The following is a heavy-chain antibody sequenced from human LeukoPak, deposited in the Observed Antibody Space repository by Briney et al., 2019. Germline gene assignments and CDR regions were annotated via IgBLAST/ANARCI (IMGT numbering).Heavy chain of an antibody. CDR2: IWYDGSKE. CDR1: GFTFRTYG. J-gene: IGHJ3*01. CDR3: ARDIQVGTFDV. Sequence: PGRSLRLSCAASGFTFRTYGFHWVRRAPGKGLEWVAVIWYDGSKEYYTDPVKGRFTISKDNSKNTVYLQMDSLRADDTALYYCARDIQVGTFDVWGQGTMVTVSS. V-gene: IGHV3-33*01. D-gene: IGHD1-1*01.